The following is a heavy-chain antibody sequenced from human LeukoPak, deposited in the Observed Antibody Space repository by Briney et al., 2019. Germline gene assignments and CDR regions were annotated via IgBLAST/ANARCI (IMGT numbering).Heavy chain of an antibody. CDR2: ISAYNDDT. CDR3: ARRTNYDILTGYSARGYYFDY. Sequence: ASVKVSCKASGYSYTRFGVGWVRHAPGQGLEWMGWISAYNDDTKYAQKFQGRVTVTSDPATNTAYMELRSLRSDDTAVYFCARRTNYDILTGYSARGYYFDYWGQGTLVTVSA. D-gene: IGHD3-9*01. J-gene: IGHJ4*02. CDR1: GYSYTRFG. V-gene: IGHV1-18*01.